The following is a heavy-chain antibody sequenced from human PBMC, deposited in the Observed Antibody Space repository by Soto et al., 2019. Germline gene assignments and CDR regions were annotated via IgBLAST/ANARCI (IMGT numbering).Heavy chain of an antibody. V-gene: IGHV3-53*01. J-gene: IGHJ5*02. CDR3: ASGSPLAARPWWFDP. CDR1: GFTVSSNY. D-gene: IGHD6-6*01. Sequence: EVQLVESGGGLIQPGGSLRLSCAASGFTVSSNYMSWVRQAPGKGLEWVSVIYSGGSTYYADSVKGRFTISRDNSKNTRDLQMNGVRAEDTAVYYCASGSPLAARPWWFDPWGQGTLVTVSS. CDR2: IYSGGST.